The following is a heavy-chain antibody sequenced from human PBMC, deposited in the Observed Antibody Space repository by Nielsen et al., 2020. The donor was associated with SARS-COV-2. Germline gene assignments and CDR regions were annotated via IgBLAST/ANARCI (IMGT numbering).Heavy chain of an antibody. CDR1: GGSFSGYY. Sequence: ETLSLTCAVYGGSFSGYYWSWIRQPPGKGLEWVANIKQDGSEKYYVDSVKGRFTISRDNAKNSLYLQMNSLRAEDTAVYYCARVGALEDFWSGYYQYYFDYWGQGTLVTVSS. D-gene: IGHD3-3*01. CDR2: IKQDGSEK. V-gene: IGHV3-7*03. CDR3: ARVGALEDFWSGYYQYYFDY. J-gene: IGHJ4*02.